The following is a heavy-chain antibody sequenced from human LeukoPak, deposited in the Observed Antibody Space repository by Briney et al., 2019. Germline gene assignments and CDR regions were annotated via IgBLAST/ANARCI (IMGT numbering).Heavy chain of an antibody. V-gene: IGHV3-73*01. Sequence: GSLRLSCAAFGFPFSGSAMHLVRQASGKGPGWVGRYRSQGNSYATAYAASVKGRFTISRDDSKNTAYLQMNSLKTEDTAVYYCTRHDRGNFLAYYYDSSGSDWGQGTLVTVSS. D-gene: IGHD3-22*01. CDR2: YRSQGNSYAT. CDR1: GFPFSGSA. J-gene: IGHJ4*02. CDR3: TRHDRGNFLAYYYDSSGSD.